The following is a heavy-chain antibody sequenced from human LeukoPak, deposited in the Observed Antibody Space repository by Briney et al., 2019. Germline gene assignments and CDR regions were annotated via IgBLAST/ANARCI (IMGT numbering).Heavy chain of an antibody. CDR3: AKGLSRDSFAVDY. Sequence: PGGSLRLSCGASGFVFSDYSMNWVRQAPGKGLEWVSCITSSSEDIHYADSVKGRFTMSRDNAKNSLSLQMNNLSADDTAVYYCAKGLSRDSFAVDYWGQGTPVTV. V-gene: IGHV3-21*01. CDR1: GFVFSDYS. D-gene: IGHD2-21*02. J-gene: IGHJ4*02. CDR2: ITSSSEDI.